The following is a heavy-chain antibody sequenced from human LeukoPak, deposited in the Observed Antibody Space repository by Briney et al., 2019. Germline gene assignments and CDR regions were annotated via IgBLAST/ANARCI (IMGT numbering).Heavy chain of an antibody. CDR2: IYYSGST. D-gene: IGHD3-22*01. CDR3: ARERGYYDS. V-gene: IGHV4-61*01. CDR1: GGSISSSSYY. J-gene: IGHJ4*02. Sequence: SETLSLTCTVSGGSISSSSYYWSWIRQPPGKGLEWIGYIYYSGSTNYNPSLKSRVTISVDTSKNQFSLKLSSVTAADTAVYYCARERGYYDSWGQGTLVTVSS.